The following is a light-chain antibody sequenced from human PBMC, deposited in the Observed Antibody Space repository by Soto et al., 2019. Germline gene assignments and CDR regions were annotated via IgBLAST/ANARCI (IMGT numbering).Light chain of an antibody. Sequence: QSALTQPASVSGSPGQSMTISCTGTSSDVGGYNYVSWYQQHPGKAPKLMIYEVSNQPSGVSNRFSGSKSGNTASLTISGLQAEDEADYYCSSYTSSSTRVFGGGTKLTVL. CDR1: SSDVGGYNY. V-gene: IGLV2-14*01. CDR2: EVS. CDR3: SSYTSSSTRV. J-gene: IGLJ3*02.